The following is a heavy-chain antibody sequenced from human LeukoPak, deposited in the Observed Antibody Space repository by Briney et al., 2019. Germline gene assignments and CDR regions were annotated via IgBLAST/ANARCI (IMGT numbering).Heavy chain of an antibody. D-gene: IGHD3-3*01. V-gene: IGHV4-39*01. Sequence: SETLSLTCTVSGGSISSSRYYWGWIRQPPGKGLEWIGSIYYSGSTYYNPSLKSRVTISVDTSKNQFSLKLSSVTAADTAVYYCARQISPTRVYYYGMDVWGQGTTVTVSS. CDR1: GGSISSSRYY. CDR3: ARQISPTRVYYYGMDV. CDR2: IYYSGST. J-gene: IGHJ6*02.